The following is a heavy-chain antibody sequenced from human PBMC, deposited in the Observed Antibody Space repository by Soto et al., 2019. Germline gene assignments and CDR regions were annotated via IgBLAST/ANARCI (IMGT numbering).Heavy chain of an antibody. CDR3: ARVSSRKGAFDI. CDR1: GFTFSSYS. CDR2: ISSSSSYI. V-gene: IGHV3-21*01. J-gene: IGHJ3*02. Sequence: GESLKISCAASGFTFSSYSMNWVRQAPGKGLEWVASISSSSSYIYYADSVKGRFTISRDNAKNSLYLQMNSLRAEDTAVYYCARVSSRKGAFDIWGQGTMATVSS.